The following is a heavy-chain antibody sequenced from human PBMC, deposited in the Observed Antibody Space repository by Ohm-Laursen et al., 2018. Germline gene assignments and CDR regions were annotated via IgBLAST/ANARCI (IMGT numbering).Heavy chain of an antibody. CDR1: GGSISSSSYY. D-gene: IGHD6-13*01. Sequence: SDTLSLTCIVSGGSISSSSYYWGWIRQPPGKGLEWIGGMYYSGNTYYNPSLKSRVTIAVDTSKNQFSLKLSSVTAADTSVYYCATSNNWYYFDYWGQGTLVTVSP. V-gene: IGHV4-39*01. CDR3: ATSNNWYYFDY. CDR2: MYYSGNT. J-gene: IGHJ4*02.